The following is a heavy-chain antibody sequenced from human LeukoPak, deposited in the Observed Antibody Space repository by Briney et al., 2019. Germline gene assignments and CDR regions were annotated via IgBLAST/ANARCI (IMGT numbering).Heavy chain of an antibody. CDR2: IWYDGSNK. CDR3: VRDVSRRMGMDV. CDR1: GFTFSSYG. D-gene: IGHD2-15*01. V-gene: IGHV3-33*01. Sequence: GRSLRLSCAASGFTFSSYGMHWVRQAPGKGLEGVAVIWYDGSNKYYADSVKGRFTISRDNPKNSLYLKMNSMRAEDTAVYYCVRDVSRRMGMDVWGQGTTVTVSS. J-gene: IGHJ6*02.